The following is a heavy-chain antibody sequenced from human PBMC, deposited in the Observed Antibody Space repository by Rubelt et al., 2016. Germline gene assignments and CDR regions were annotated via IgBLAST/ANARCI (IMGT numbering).Heavy chain of an antibody. CDR2: IYSGGNT. CDR1: GFTVSTTY. J-gene: IGHJ4*02. Sequence: CGGGLIQPGGSLRLSCAASGFTVSTTYMSWVRQAPGKGLEWVSVIYSGGNTNYADSVKGRFTISRDNSKNTLYLQMNNLRAEDTAVYYCASLGVSTTPGRYWGQGTLVTVSS. CDR3: ASLGVSTTPGRY. V-gene: IGHV3-53*01. D-gene: IGHD2-15*01.